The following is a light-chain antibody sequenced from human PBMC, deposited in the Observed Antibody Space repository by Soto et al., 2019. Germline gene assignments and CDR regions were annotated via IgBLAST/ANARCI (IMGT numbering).Light chain of an antibody. V-gene: IGKV3-15*01. Sequence: EIVMTQSPATLSVSPGERATLSCRASESVSSTLSWYQQKPGHAPRLLIYGASSRATGIPVRFSGRGSGTEFTLTISSLQSEDFAVYYCQQYYNWPRTFGQGTKVDIK. CDR1: ESVSST. CDR2: GAS. J-gene: IGKJ1*01. CDR3: QQYYNWPRT.